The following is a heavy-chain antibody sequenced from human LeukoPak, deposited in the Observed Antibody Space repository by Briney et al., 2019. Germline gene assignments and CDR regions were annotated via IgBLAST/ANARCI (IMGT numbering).Heavy chain of an antibody. CDR1: GGSISSGSYD. D-gene: IGHD5-18*01. CDR2: IYHSGTTYSGST. J-gene: IGHJ4*02. Sequence: SETLSLTCTVSGGSISSGSYDWYWIRQPPGKGLEWIGSIYHSGTTYSGSTYYNPSLKSRVTISLDTSKNQFSLKVGSMTAADTAVYYCARAGGYGLIDYWGQGTMVTVSS. V-gene: IGHV4-39*07. CDR3: ARAGGYGLIDY.